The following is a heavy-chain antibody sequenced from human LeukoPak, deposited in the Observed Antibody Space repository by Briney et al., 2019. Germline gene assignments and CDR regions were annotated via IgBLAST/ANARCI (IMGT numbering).Heavy chain of an antibody. V-gene: IGHV3-23*01. CDR2: ISGSGGST. Sequence: PGGSPRLSCAASGFTFSSYAMSWVRQAPGKGLEWVSAISGSGGSTYYADSVKGRFTISRDNSKNTLYLQMNRLRAEDTAVYYCAKKGPYYYDSSGYFPFDYWGQGTLVTVSS. D-gene: IGHD3-22*01. J-gene: IGHJ4*02. CDR1: GFTFSSYA. CDR3: AKKGPYYYDSSGYFPFDY.